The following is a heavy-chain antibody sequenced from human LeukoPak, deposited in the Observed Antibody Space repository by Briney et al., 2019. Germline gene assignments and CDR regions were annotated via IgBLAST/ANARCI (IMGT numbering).Heavy chain of an antibody. Sequence: PGGSLRLSCAASGFTFSSYWMSWVRQAPGKGLEWVANITPDGSQKYYVDPVRGRFTISRDNGKNSLYLQMNSLRAEDTAVYCCADPDSGWGQGTLVTVSS. J-gene: IGHJ4*02. CDR3: ADPDSG. CDR1: GFTFSSYW. D-gene: IGHD6-19*01. CDR2: ITPDGSQK. V-gene: IGHV3-7*01.